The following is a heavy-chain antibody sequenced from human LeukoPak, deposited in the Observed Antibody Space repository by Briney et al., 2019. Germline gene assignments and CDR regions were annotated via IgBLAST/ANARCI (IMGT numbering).Heavy chain of an antibody. Sequence: GGSLRLSCAASGFTFSSYWMSWVRQAPGKGLEWVSYISSSSTTISYADSVKGRFTISRDNAENSLYLQMNSLRAEDTAVYYCARAGDFSFKDWGQGTLVTVSS. CDR1: GFTFSSYW. V-gene: IGHV3-48*01. CDR2: ISSSSTTI. D-gene: IGHD3-3*01. CDR3: ARAGDFSFKD. J-gene: IGHJ4*02.